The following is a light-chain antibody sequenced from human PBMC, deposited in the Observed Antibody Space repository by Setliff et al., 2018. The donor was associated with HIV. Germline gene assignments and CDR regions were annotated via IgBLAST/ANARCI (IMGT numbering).Light chain of an antibody. Sequence: QSVLTQPASVSGSPGQSITISCTGTSRDVGAYNYVSWYQQHPAKAPILIIYEVTNRPSGVSNRFSGSKSGNTASLTISGLQAEDEADYYCTSYSTSTIPVFGGGTKATVL. CDR2: EVT. J-gene: IGLJ3*02. CDR1: SRDVGAYNY. V-gene: IGLV2-14*01. CDR3: TSYSTSTIPV.